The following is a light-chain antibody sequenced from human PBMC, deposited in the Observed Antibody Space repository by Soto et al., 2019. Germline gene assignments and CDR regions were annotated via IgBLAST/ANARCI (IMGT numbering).Light chain of an antibody. CDR2: GAS. Sequence: VMAQSPATLSVSPGERATLSCRASQSVSSTLAWYQQKPGQAPRLLIYGASSRATGIPARFSGSGSGAEFTLTISSLQSEDFAIYYCQQYNNWPYTFGQGT. V-gene: IGKV3-15*01. CDR3: QQYNNWPYT. CDR1: QSVSST. J-gene: IGKJ2*01.